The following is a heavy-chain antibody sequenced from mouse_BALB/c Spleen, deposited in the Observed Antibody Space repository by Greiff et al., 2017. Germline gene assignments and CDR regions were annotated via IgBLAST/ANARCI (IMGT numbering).Heavy chain of an antibody. CDR2: INPSTGYT. Sequence: VQGVESGAELAKPGASVKMSCKASGYTFTSYWMHWVKQRPGQGLEWIGYINPSTGYTEYNQKFKDKATLTADKSSSTAYMQLSSLTSEDSAVYYCARYYYGSSYVDWYFDVWGAGTTVTVSS. V-gene: IGHV1-7*01. D-gene: IGHD1-1*01. CDR1: GYTFTSYW. J-gene: IGHJ1*01. CDR3: ARYYYGSSYVDWYFDV.